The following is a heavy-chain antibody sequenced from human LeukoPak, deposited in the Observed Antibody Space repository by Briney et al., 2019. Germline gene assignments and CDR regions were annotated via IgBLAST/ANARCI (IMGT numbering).Heavy chain of an antibody. D-gene: IGHD5-24*01. V-gene: IGHV4-34*01. Sequence: SETLSLTCAVYGGSCDEYYCSWIRQPPGKGLEWIGEIHPHGIFYYNSSLMNRVTISIDTSKSQFSLRLTSVTAADTAFYYCARGRDRSKAGDHWGQGSLVTVSS. J-gene: IGHJ4*02. CDR1: GGSCDEYY. CDR2: IHPHGIF. CDR3: ARGRDRSKAGDH.